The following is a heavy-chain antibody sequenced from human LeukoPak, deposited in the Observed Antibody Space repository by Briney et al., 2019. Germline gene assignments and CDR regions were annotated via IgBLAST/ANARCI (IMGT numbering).Heavy chain of an antibody. CDR2: IKQDGSEK. D-gene: IGHD3-10*01. CDR1: GFTFSSYW. Sequence: GGSLRLSCAVSGFTFSSYWMTWVRQAPGKGLEWVANIKQDGSEKYYVDSVKGRFTISRDNAKNSLSLHMNSLRAEDTAVYYCARDPSLGVWGQGTLVTVSS. CDR3: ARDPSLGV. J-gene: IGHJ4*02. V-gene: IGHV3-7*01.